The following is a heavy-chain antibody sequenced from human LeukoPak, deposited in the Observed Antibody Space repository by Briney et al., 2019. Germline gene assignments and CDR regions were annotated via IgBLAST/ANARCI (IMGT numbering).Heavy chain of an antibody. V-gene: IGHV1-18*01. CDR3: ARDDYYDSSGYYPFDY. J-gene: IGHJ4*02. CDR1: GYTFTSYG. Sequence: ASVKVSCKASGYTFTSYGISWVRQAPGQGPEWMGWISAYNGNTNYAQRLQGRVTMTTDTSTSTAYMELRSLRSDDTAVYYCARDDYYDSSGYYPFDYWGQGTLVTVSS. D-gene: IGHD3-22*01. CDR2: ISAYNGNT.